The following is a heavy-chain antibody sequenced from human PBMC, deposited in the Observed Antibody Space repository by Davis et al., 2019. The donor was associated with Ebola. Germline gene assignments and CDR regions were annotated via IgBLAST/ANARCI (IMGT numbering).Heavy chain of an antibody. CDR1: GGSMSSSSYC. D-gene: IGHD1-26*01. J-gene: IGHJ6*02. CDR3: VRGWGRTGMGV. Sequence: PGGSLRLSCTVSGGSMSSSSYCWGWIRQTPGKGLEWIGCIYYSGSTYYNPSLKSRVTISIDTSKNQFSLKLSSVTPEDTAVYYCVRGWGRTGMGVWGQGTTVIVSS. V-gene: IGHV4-39*01. CDR2: IYYSGST.